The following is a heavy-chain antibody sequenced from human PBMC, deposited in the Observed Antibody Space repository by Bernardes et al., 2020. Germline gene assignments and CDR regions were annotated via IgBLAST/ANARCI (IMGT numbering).Heavy chain of an antibody. D-gene: IGHD3-22*01. CDR2: IRGSDNNS. J-gene: IGHJ4*02. Sequence: GGSLRLSCAGSGFTFSRYAMSWVRQAPGKGLEWVSTIRGSDNNSYYADSVKGRFTISRDNSKNTLYLQMDSLRAEDTAVYYCAKARFYDTSGYYSPFDYWGQGSLVTVSS. CDR3: AKARFYDTSGYYSPFDY. V-gene: IGHV3-23*01. CDR1: GFTFSRYA.